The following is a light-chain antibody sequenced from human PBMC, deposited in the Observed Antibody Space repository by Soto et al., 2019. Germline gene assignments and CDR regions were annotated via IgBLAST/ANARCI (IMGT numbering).Light chain of an antibody. Sequence: QSVLTQPPSVSGAPGQRVTISCTGGSSNIGAGYNVHWYQQLPGTAPKLLIFDTTQRSSGVPDRVSGSKSGTSASLAISGLQSEDEAEYYCAAWDDGLNCPVFGGGTKVTVL. CDR2: DTT. J-gene: IGLJ3*02. CDR1: SSNIGAGYN. CDR3: AAWDDGLNCPV. V-gene: IGLV1-40*01.